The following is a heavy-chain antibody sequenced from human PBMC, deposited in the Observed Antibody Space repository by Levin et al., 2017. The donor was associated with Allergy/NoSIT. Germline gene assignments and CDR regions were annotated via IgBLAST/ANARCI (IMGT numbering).Heavy chain of an antibody. CDR3: VRDYYDSSGSDIFDM. CDR2: INHDGTST. Sequence: PGESLKISCAASGFSFSRYWMHWVRQAPGKGLVWVSRINHDGTSTSYADSVKGRFTISRDNAKNTLYLQLSSLRVEDTAVYYCVRDYYDSSGSDIFDMWGQGTMVTVSS. D-gene: IGHD3-22*01. J-gene: IGHJ3*02. V-gene: IGHV3-74*01. CDR1: GFSFSRYW.